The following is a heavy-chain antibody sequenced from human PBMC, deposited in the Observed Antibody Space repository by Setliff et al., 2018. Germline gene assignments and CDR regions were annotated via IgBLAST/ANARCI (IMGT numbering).Heavy chain of an antibody. CDR3: ALFGDRDTFDT. V-gene: IGHV3-20*01. Sequence: PGGSLRLSCAASGFRFNGHGMNWVRQAPGKGLEWVSTINWDGRSTSYTDSVKGRFTISRDNAKNFLYLQMNSLRAEDTAFYLCALFGDRDTFDTWGQGTMVTVSS. J-gene: IGHJ3*02. CDR1: GFRFNGHG. D-gene: IGHD3-16*01. CDR2: INWDGRST.